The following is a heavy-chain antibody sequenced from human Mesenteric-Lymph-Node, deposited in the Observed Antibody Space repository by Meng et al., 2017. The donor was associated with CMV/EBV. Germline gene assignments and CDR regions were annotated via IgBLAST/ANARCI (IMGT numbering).Heavy chain of an antibody. V-gene: IGHV3-30*04. Sequence: GGSLRLSCAASGFTFSSYAIHWVRQAPGKGLEWVAVISYDGSNKYYADSVKGRFTISRDNSKNTLYLQMNSLRAEDTAVYYCARSFGREYYYGMDVWGQGTTVTVSS. CDR1: GFTFSSYA. CDR3: ARSFGREYYYGMDV. J-gene: IGHJ6*02. CDR2: ISYDGSNK. D-gene: IGHD3-10*01.